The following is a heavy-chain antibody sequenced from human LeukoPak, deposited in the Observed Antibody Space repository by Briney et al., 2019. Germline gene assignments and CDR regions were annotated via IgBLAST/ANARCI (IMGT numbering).Heavy chain of an antibody. CDR1: GYTFTSYD. CDR3: ARILGELGNDAFDI. D-gene: IGHD3-16*01. J-gene: IGHJ3*02. CDR2: MNPNSGNT. V-gene: IGHV1-8*01. Sequence: GASVKVSCKASGYTFTSYDINWVRQAIGQGLEWMGWMNPNSGNTGYAQKFQGRVTMTRNTSISTAYMELSSLRSEDTAVYYCARILGELGNDAFDIWGQGTMVTVSS.